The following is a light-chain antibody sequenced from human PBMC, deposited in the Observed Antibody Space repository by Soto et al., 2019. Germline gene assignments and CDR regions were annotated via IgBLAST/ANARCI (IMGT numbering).Light chain of an antibody. CDR1: QSVGTS. J-gene: IGKJ4*01. Sequence: EIVLTQSPATLSLSPGERATLSCRASQSVGTSLAWYQQKSGQAPRLLFYESSNRATYIPARFSASGSGTDFTLTISGLEPEDFEVYYCQQRGVWPLTFGGGTKVEIK. CDR2: ESS. CDR3: QQRGVWPLT. V-gene: IGKV3-11*01.